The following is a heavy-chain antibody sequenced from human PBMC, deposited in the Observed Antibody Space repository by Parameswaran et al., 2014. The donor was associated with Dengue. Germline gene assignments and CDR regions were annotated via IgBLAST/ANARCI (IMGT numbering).Heavy chain of an antibody. CDR2: IHYSGTR. D-gene: IGHD2-8*02. V-gene: IGHV4-30-4*01. J-gene: IGHJ6*02. Sequence: QPPGKDLEWIGYIHYSGTRYYNLSLQSRVAMSVDTSKNQFSLHLISVTAADTAIYYCARWHCIGGGCLNGVDVWGQGTTVTVSS. CDR3: ARWHCIGGGCLNGVDV.